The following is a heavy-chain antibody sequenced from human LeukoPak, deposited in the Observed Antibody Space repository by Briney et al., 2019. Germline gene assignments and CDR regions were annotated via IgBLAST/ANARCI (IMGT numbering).Heavy chain of an antibody. J-gene: IGHJ1*01. CDR1: GFTFSSYG. D-gene: IGHD6-13*01. V-gene: IGHV3-30*18. CDR2: ISYDGSNK. Sequence: PGGSLRLSCAASGFTFSSYGMHWVRQAPGKGLEWVAVISYDGSNKYYADSVKGRFTISRDNSKNTLYLQMNSLRAEDTAVYYCAKAIAAAGAQYFQHWGQGTLVSASS. CDR3: AKAIAAAGAQYFQH.